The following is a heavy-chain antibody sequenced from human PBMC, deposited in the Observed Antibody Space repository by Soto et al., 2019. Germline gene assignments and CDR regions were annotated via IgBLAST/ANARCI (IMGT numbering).Heavy chain of an antibody. Sequence: SETLSLTCTVSGGSISSYYWSWIRQPPGKGLEWIGYIYHSGSSNYNPSLKSRVTILLDTSKNQLSLKLSSVTAADTAVYYCAVGELSLSLDYWGQGTLVTVSS. CDR1: GGSISSYY. D-gene: IGHD3-16*02. CDR3: AVGELSLSLDY. J-gene: IGHJ4*02. V-gene: IGHV4-59*08. CDR2: IYHSGSS.